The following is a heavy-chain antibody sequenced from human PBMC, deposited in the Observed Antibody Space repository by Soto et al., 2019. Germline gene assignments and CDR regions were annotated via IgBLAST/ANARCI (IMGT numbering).Heavy chain of an antibody. V-gene: IGHV3-30-3*01. Sequence: SLSCAASGFNFRRFDMHWVRQPPGKGLEWVAVISFDGNNIYYADSVRGRFTISRDSSSSMLYLQMNNLKPEDSAIYYCARVGCSSSWWVSQFDIWGQGTLGTVSA. CDR3: ARVGCSSSWWVSQFDI. J-gene: IGHJ4*02. CDR1: GFNFRRFD. CDR2: ISFDGNNI. D-gene: IGHD2-2*01.